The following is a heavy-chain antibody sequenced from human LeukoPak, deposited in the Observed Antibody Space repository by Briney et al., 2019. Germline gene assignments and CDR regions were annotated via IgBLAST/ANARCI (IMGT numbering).Heavy chain of an antibody. CDR2: ISGSGGST. J-gene: IGHJ4*02. CDR1: GFTFSSYA. CDR3: AKPKGEYQLLWGTY. Sequence: PGGSLRLSCAASGFTFSSYAMSWVRQAPGKGLEWVSAISGSGGSTYYADSVKGRFTISRDNSKNTLYLQMNSLRAEDTAVYYCAKPKGEYQLLWGTYWGQGTLVTVSS. V-gene: IGHV3-23*01. D-gene: IGHD2-2*01.